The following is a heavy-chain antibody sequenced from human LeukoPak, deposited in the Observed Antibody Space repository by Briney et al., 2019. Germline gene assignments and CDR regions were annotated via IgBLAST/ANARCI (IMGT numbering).Heavy chain of an antibody. CDR3: ARPQYYGSGRYFIDY. CDR2: IYPGDSDT. CDR1: GYSFTSYW. J-gene: IGHJ4*02. D-gene: IGHD3-10*01. V-gene: IGHV5-51*01. Sequence: GESLKISCKGSGYSFTSYWIGWVRQIPGKGLEWMGIIYPGDSDTRYSPSFQGQVTISADKSTSTAYLQWSSLKASDTAMYYCARPQYYGSGRYFIDYWGQGTLVTVS.